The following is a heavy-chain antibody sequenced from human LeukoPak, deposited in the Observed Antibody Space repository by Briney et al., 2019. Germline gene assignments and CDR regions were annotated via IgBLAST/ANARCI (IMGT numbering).Heavy chain of an antibody. Sequence: GESLKISCKCSGYSFTSYWISWVRPMPGKVLEWMGRIDPSDSYTNYSPSFEGHVTISADKSISTAYLQWSSLKASDIATYYCARHYGAAGDFDYWGQGTLVTVSS. J-gene: IGHJ4*02. D-gene: IGHD6-13*01. CDR2: IDPSDSYT. V-gene: IGHV5-10-1*01. CDR3: ARHYGAAGDFDY. CDR1: GYSFTSYW.